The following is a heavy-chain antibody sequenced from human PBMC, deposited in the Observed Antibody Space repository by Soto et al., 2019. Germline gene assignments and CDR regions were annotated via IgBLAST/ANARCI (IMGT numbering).Heavy chain of an antibody. V-gene: IGHV4-59*01. D-gene: IGHD5-18*01. Sequence: QVQLQESGPGLVKASETLSLTCTVSGGSISSDYWSWIRQSPGKGLQWIGYTYYIGNTNYNPSLESHITISLDRSKNQFFLKMTSVTAADTAVYYCAKWYGYPNWFGPWGQGLLVTVSS. J-gene: IGHJ5*02. CDR2: TYYIGNT. CDR1: GGSISSDY. CDR3: AKWYGYPNWFGP.